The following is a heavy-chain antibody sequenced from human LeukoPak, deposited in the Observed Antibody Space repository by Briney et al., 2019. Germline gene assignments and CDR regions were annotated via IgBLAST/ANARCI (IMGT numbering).Heavy chain of an antibody. D-gene: IGHD2-21*02. CDR3: SLGDTFDI. J-gene: IGHJ3*02. V-gene: IGHV3-7*01. CDR2: IKQDGSVK. CDR1: GITFSDYW. Sequence: GGSLRLSCAASGITFSDYWMTWVRQGPGKGLEWVANIKQDGSVKQYLGSVKGRLTISRDNAKNSLYLEMNSLRAEDTAVYYCSLGDTFDIWGRGTMVTVSS.